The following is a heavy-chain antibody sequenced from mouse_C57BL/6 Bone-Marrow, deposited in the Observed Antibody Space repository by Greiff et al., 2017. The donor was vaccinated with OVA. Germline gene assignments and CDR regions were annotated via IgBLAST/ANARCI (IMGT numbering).Heavy chain of an antibody. V-gene: IGHV5-4*03. CDR1: GFTFSSYA. CDR2: ISDGGSYT. CDR3: ARYTEGFAY. D-gene: IGHD1-1*01. Sequence: DVMLVESGGGLVKPGGSLKPSCAASGFTFSSYAMSWVRQTPEKRLEWVATISDGGSYTYYPDNVKGRFTISRDNAKNNLYLQMSHLKSEDTAMYYCARYTEGFAYWGQGTLVTVSA. J-gene: IGHJ3*01.